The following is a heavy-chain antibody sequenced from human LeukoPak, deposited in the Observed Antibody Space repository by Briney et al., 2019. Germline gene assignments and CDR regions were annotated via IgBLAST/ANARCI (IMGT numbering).Heavy chain of an antibody. CDR1: GFTFSSYA. J-gene: IGHJ4*02. D-gene: IGHD6-19*01. Sequence: GASLRLSCAASGFTFSSYAMSWVRQAPGKGLEWVSAISGSGGSTHYADSVKGRFTISRDNSKNTLYLQMNSLRAEDTAVYYCAKGTAVAGTAYYFDYWGQGTLVTVSS. CDR3: AKGTAVAGTAYYFDY. V-gene: IGHV3-23*01. CDR2: ISGSGGST.